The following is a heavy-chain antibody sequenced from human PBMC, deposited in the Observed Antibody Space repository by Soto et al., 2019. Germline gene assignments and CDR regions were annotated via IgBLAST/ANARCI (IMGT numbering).Heavy chain of an antibody. CDR2: ISGSGGST. Sequence: EVQLLESGGGLVQPGWSLRLSCAASGFTFSSYAMSWVRQAPGKGLEWVSAISGSGGSTYYADSVKGRFTISRDNSKNTLYLQMNSLRAEDTAVYYCAKDRGSGMLYFDYWGQGTLVTVSS. V-gene: IGHV3-23*01. CDR3: AKDRGSGMLYFDY. J-gene: IGHJ4*02. D-gene: IGHD3-10*01. CDR1: GFTFSSYA.